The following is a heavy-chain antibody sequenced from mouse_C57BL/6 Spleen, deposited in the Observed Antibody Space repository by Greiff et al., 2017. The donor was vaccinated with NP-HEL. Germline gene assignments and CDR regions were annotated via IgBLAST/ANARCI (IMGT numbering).Heavy chain of an antibody. Sequence: VQLQQSGPELVKPGASVKISCKASGYVFSSSWMNWVKQRPGTGLEWIGRIYPGAGDTNYNGKFKGKATLTADKSSSTAYMQLSSLTSEDSAVYFGARSETAQATLDYWGQGTTLTVSS. CDR2: IYPGAGDT. D-gene: IGHD3-2*02. CDR1: GYVFSSSW. V-gene: IGHV1-82*01. J-gene: IGHJ2*01. CDR3: ARSETAQATLDY.